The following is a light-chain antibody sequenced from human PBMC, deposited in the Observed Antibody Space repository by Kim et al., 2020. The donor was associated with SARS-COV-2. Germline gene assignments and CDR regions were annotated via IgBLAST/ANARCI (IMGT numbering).Light chain of an antibody. Sequence: GQSGTISCTGTSSDVGGYNYVSWDQQHPGKAPKLMIYEVSKRPSGVPDRFSGSKSGNTASLTVSGLQAEDEADYYCSSYAGSNNLVFGGGTQLTVL. CDR3: SSYAGSNNLV. V-gene: IGLV2-8*01. CDR1: SSDVGGYNY. CDR2: EVS. J-gene: IGLJ2*01.